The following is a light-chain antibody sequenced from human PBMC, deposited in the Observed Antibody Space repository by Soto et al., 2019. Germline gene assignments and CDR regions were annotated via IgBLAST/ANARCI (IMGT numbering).Light chain of an antibody. V-gene: IGKV2-30*01. CDR1: RSLVYSDGDTY. CDR3: MQTTHWPWK. Sequence: DVVMTQSPLSLPVTLGQPASISCRSSRSLVYSDGDTYLTWFQQRPGQSPRPLIYKLSNRDSGVSDRFSGSGSGADFTLKISRVEAEDVGFYYCMQTTHWPWKFGQGTRLDI. J-gene: IGKJ1*01. CDR2: KLS.